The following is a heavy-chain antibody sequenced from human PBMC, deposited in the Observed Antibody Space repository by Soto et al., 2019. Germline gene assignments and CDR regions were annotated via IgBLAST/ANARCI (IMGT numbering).Heavy chain of an antibody. Sequence: SETLSLTCAVYGGSFSGYYWSWICQPPGKGLEWIGEINHSGSTNYNPSLKSRVTISVDTSKNQFSLKLSSVTAADTAVYYCARAPNYDYVWGSYRTGWFDPWGQGTLVTVSS. CDR2: INHSGST. V-gene: IGHV4-34*01. J-gene: IGHJ5*02. CDR1: GGSFSGYY. D-gene: IGHD3-16*02. CDR3: ARAPNYDYVWGSYRTGWFDP.